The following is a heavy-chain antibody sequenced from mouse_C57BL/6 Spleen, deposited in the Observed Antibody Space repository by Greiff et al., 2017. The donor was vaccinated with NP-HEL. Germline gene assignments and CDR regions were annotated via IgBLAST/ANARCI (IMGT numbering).Heavy chain of an antibody. Sequence: DVKLQESGPGLVKPSQSLSLTCSVTGYSITSGYYWNWLRQFPGNKLEWMGYISYDGSNNYNPSLKNRISITRDTSKNQFFLKLNSVTTEDTATYYCARERMITTFYFDYWGQGTTLTVSS. J-gene: IGHJ2*01. CDR1: GYSITSGYY. CDR3: ARERMITTFYFDY. V-gene: IGHV3-6*01. D-gene: IGHD2-4*01. CDR2: ISYDGSN.